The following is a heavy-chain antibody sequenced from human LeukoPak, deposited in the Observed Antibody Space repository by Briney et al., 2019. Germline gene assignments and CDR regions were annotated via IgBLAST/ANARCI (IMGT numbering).Heavy chain of an antibody. CDR2: ISYDGSNK. D-gene: IGHD3-22*01. CDR3: ARHRITMIVGPDAFDI. CDR1: GFTFSSYA. Sequence: GRSLRLSCAASGFTFSSYAMHWVRQAPGKGLEWVAVISYDGSNKYYADSVKGRFTISRDNSKNTLYLQMNSLRAEDTAVYYCARHRITMIVGPDAFDIWGQGTMVTVSS. V-gene: IGHV3-30-3*01. J-gene: IGHJ3*02.